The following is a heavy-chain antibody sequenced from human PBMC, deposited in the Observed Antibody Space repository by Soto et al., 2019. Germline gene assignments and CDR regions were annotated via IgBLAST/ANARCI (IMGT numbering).Heavy chain of an antibody. CDR1: GFTFSSYS. J-gene: IGHJ4*02. D-gene: IGHD6-19*01. CDR3: ASLKYSSGWNNDY. Sequence: GGSLRLSCAASGFTFSSYSMNWVRQAPGKGLEWVSSISSSSSYIYYADSVKGRFTISRDNAKNSLYLQMNSLRAEDTAVYYCASLKYSSGWNNDYWGQGTLVTVS. CDR2: ISSSSSYI. V-gene: IGHV3-21*01.